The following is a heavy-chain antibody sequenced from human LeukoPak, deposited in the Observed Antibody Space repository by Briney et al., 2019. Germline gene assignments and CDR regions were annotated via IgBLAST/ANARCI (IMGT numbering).Heavy chain of an antibody. CDR2: ISGSSSTI. CDR3: AIVMGYSSSWFDY. Sequence: GGSLRLSCAASGFTFSSYSMNWVRQAPGKGLEWGSYISGSSSTIYYADSVKGRFTISRDNGKNTLYLQMNSLRAEDTAVYYCAIVMGYSSSWFDYWGQGTLVTVSS. D-gene: IGHD6-13*01. CDR1: GFTFSSYS. J-gene: IGHJ4*02. V-gene: IGHV3-48*01.